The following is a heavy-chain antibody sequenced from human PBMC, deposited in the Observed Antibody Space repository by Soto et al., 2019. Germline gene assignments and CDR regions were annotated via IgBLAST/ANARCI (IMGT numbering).Heavy chain of an antibody. CDR3: ARDDYGDYGCYFVY. CDR2: TYRSGHP. D-gene: IGHD4-17*01. V-gene: IGHV4-30-2*01. Sequence: QLQLQESGSGLVKPSQTLSLTCNVSGGSIRTGGYSWSWIRQPPGKGLEWIGNTYRSGHPYYNPSLERRVTISVDGTKNQFSLKVSSVTGAVTAVYYCARDDYGDYGCYFVYWGQGSLVTVSS. CDR1: GGSIRTGGYS. J-gene: IGHJ4*02.